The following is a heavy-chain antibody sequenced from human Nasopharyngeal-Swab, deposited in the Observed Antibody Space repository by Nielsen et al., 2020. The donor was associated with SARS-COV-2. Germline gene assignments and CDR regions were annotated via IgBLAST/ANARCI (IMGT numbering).Heavy chain of an antibody. D-gene: IGHD6-13*01. CDR2: INSDGSST. V-gene: IGHV3-74*01. Sequence: GESLKISCAASGFTFSSYWMHWVRQAPGKGLVWVSRINSDGSSTSYADSVKGRFTIPRDNAKNTLYLQMNSLRAEDTAVYYCAAEATGTDAFDIWGQGTMVTVSS. CDR3: AAEATGTDAFDI. J-gene: IGHJ3*02. CDR1: GFTFSSYW.